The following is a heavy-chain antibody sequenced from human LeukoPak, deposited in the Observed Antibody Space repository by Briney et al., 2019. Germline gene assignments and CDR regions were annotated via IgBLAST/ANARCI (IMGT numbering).Heavy chain of an antibody. J-gene: IGHJ6*03. D-gene: IGHD3-10*01. CDR2: MNPNSGNT. CDR3: ARGRRMKGSGRTERYYYYYYMDV. V-gene: IGHV1-8*03. Sequence: ASVKVPCKASGYTFTSYDINWVRQATGQGLEWMGWMNPNSGNTGYAQKFQGRVTITRNTSISTAYMELSSLRSEDTAVYYCARGRRMKGSGRTERYYYYYYMDVWGKGTTVTVSS. CDR1: GYTFTSYD.